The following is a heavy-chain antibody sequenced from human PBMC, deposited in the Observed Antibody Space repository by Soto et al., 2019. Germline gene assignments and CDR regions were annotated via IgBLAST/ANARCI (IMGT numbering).Heavy chain of an antibody. V-gene: IGHV1-2*02. CDR1: GYTFTGHY. CDR2: INPNSVGT. CDR3: AREPMVRAAHGFDI. J-gene: IGHJ3*02. D-gene: IGHD3-10*01. Sequence: ASVKVSCKSSGYTFTGHYMHWVRQAPGQGLEWMGWINPNSVGTNYAQKFQGRVTMTRDTSISTAYMELSRLRSDDTAVYYCAREPMVRAAHGFDIWGQGTMVTVSS.